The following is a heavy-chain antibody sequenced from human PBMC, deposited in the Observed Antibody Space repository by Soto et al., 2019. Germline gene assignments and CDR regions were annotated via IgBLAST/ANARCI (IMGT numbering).Heavy chain of an antibody. D-gene: IGHD2-2*01. Sequence: QVQLVQSGAEVKKPGSSVKVSCKASGGTFSSYAISWVRQAPGQGLEWMGGIIPIFGTANYAQKFQGRVTITADESTSTAYMELSSLRSEDTAVYYCARDRRSPVHCSSTSCYSCYFDYWGQGTLVTVSS. J-gene: IGHJ4*02. CDR1: GGTFSSYA. V-gene: IGHV1-69*01. CDR3: ARDRRSPVHCSSTSCYSCYFDY. CDR2: IIPIFGTA.